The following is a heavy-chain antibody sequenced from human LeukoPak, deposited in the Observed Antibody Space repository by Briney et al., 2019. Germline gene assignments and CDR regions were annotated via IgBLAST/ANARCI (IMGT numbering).Heavy chain of an antibody. V-gene: IGHV3-48*02. CDR1: GFTFSSYG. CDR2: ISSSSTTI. J-gene: IGHJ3*01. CDR3: ARRVLVTFGDAFDV. Sequence: SGRSLRLSCAASGFTFSSYGMNWVRQAPGEGLEWVSYISSSSTTIYYADSVRGRFTISRDNAKNSLYLQMNSLRDEDTAVYYCARRVLVTFGDAFDVWGQGTMVTVSS. D-gene: IGHD2/OR15-2a*01.